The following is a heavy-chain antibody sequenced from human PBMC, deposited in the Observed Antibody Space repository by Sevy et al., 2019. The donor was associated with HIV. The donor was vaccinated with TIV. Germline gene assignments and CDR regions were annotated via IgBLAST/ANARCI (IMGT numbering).Heavy chain of an antibody. CDR3: AKDPLMITFGGVIARGPYFDY. J-gene: IGHJ4*02. CDR1: GFTFSSYA. CDR2: ISGSGGST. V-gene: IGHV3-23*01. Sequence: GGSLRLSCAASGFTFSSYAMSWVRQAPGKGLEWVSAISGSGGSTYYADSVKGRFTISRDNPKNTLYLQMNSLRAEDTAVYYCAKDPLMITFGGVIARGPYFDYWGQGTLVTVSS. D-gene: IGHD3-16*02.